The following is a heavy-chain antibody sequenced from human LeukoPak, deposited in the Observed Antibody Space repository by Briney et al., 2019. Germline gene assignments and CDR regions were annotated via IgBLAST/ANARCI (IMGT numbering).Heavy chain of an antibody. D-gene: IGHD6-13*01. CDR3: ARRRSSSWYYFDY. J-gene: IGHJ4*02. V-gene: IGHV4-34*01. CDR1: GGSFSGYY. Sequence: SETLSLTCTVYGGSFSGYYWSWIRQPPGKGLEWIGEINHSGSTNYNPSLKSRVTIPVDTSKNQFSLKLSSVTAADTAVYYCARRRSSSWYYFDYWGQGTLVTVSS. CDR2: INHSGST.